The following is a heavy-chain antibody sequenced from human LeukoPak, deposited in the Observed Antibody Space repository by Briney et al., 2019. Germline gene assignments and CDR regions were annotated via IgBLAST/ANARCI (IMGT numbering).Heavy chain of an antibody. D-gene: IGHD3-9*01. V-gene: IGHV4-59*01. J-gene: IGHJ5*02. CDR3: ARGGTYNDILSFDP. Sequence: SETLSLTCTVSGGSISYYYWTWIRQSPGKGLEWIGQIYHTGSTYYNPSLKRRVTISVDTSRNQFSLTLTSVTAADTAVYHCARGGTYNDILSFDPWGQGTLVTVSS. CDR1: GGSISYYY. CDR2: IYHTGST.